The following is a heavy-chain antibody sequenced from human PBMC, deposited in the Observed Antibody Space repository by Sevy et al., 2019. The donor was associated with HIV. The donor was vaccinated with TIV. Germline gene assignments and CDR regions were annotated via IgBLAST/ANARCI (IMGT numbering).Heavy chain of an antibody. Sequence: ASVKVSCKTSGYTFANYGITWVRQAPGQGLEWLGWISRYETNSAQKLQGRVSMTTDTSTKTVYMELRSLRPDDTAVYFWARSPSGSQGPGQYFKHWGQGTLVTVSS. J-gene: IGHJ1*01. CDR1: GYTFANYG. D-gene: IGHD1-26*01. CDR3: ARSPSGSQGPGQYFKH. V-gene: IGHV1-18*01. CDR2: ISRYET.